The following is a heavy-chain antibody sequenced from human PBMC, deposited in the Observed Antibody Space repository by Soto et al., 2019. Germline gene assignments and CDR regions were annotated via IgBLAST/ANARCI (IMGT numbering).Heavy chain of an antibody. CDR1: DDSISSGVYY. D-gene: IGHD6-13*01. J-gene: IGHJ6*02. CDR2: IYYSGST. Sequence: PSKTLSLTCTVSDDSISSGVYYWSWIRQHPGKGLEWIGYIYYSGSTYYNPSLKSRVTISVDTSKNQFSLKLSSVTAADTAVYYCARDNPPWYGQTYYCYGMDVWGQVTTVT. CDR3: ARDNPPWYGQTYYCYGMDV. V-gene: IGHV4-31*03.